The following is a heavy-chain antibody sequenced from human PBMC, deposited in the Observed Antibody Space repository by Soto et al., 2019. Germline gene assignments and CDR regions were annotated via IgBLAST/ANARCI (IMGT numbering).Heavy chain of an antibody. CDR1: GFTFSTYS. Sequence: EVQLVESGGGLVQPGGSLRLSCAASGFTFSTYSLTWVRQAPGKGLEWVSYISGRSSAIYYADSVKGRFTISRDNSKNTLYLQMNTLRAEDTAVYYCARGGRFPMAYYGLDVWGQGTTVTVSS. CDR2: ISGRSSAI. V-gene: IGHV3-48*01. D-gene: IGHD3-10*01. J-gene: IGHJ6*02. CDR3: ARGGRFPMAYYGLDV.